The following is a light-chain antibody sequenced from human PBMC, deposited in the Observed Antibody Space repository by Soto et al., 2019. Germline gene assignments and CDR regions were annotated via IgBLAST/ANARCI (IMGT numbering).Light chain of an antibody. Sequence: DIQMTQSPSTLSVSVGDRVTITCRASQSFSTWLAWYQQKPGKAPKLLIYRTSTLKNGVPSRFSGSGSGTEFTLTITSLQTDDFATYYCQEYSRYPYTFGQGTKLEIK. CDR1: QSFSTW. CDR3: QEYSRYPYT. J-gene: IGKJ2*01. V-gene: IGKV1-5*03. CDR2: RTS.